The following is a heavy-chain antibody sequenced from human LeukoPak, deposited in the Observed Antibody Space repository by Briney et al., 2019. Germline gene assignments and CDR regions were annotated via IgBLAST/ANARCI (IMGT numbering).Heavy chain of an antibody. V-gene: IGHV4-34*01. CDR3: ARGLRGSSGYSPYFDC. J-gene: IGHJ4*02. D-gene: IGHD3-22*01. CDR2: INHSGST. CDR1: GGSFSGYY. Sequence: SETLSLTCAVYGGSFSGYYWSWIRQPPGKGLEWIGEINHSGSTNYNPSLKSRVTISVDTSKNQFSLKLSSVTAADTAVYYCARGLRGSSGYSPYFDCWGQGTLVNVSS.